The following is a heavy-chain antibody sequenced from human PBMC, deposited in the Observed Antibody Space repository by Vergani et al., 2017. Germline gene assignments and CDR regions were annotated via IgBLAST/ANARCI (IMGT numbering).Heavy chain of an antibody. CDR2: IYHSGST. Sequence: QVQLEESGPGLVKPSGTLSLTCAVSGGSISSSNWWSWVRQPPGKGLEWIGEIYHSGSTNYNPSLKSRVTISVDKSKNQFSLKLSSVTAADTAVYYCARFLTGTTIYYYYGMDVWGQGTTVTVSS. CDR1: GGSISSSNW. V-gene: IGHV4-4*02. J-gene: IGHJ6*02. D-gene: IGHD1-20*01. CDR3: ARFLTGTTIYYYYGMDV.